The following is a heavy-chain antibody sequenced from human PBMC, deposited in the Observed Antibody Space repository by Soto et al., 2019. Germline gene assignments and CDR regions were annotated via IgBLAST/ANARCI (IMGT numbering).Heavy chain of an antibody. CDR2: ISGSGGNT. J-gene: IGHJ6*02. D-gene: IGHD6-6*01. V-gene: IGHV3-23*01. Sequence: GGSLRLSCAASGFTFSSYAMSWVRQAPGKGLEWVSAISGSGGNTDYADSVKGRFTISRDTSKITLYLQMNSLRAEDTAVYYCAKSSSSEDYFYSYGMDVWGQGTTVTVSS. CDR1: GFTFSSYA. CDR3: AKSSSSEDYFYSYGMDV.